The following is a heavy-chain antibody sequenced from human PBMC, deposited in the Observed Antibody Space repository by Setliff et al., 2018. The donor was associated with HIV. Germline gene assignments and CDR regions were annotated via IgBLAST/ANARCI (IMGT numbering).Heavy chain of an antibody. D-gene: IGHD4-17*01. CDR2: IWYDGSNI. CDR3: AKPTTVVTSYYFDS. V-gene: IGHV3-33*06. Sequence: LRLSCVGSGFSFSSYGMHWVRQAPGKGLEWVAVIWYDGSNIYYAESVRGRFTISRDNFKNMLYLQMNSLRTEDTAVYYCAKPTTVVTSYYFDSWGQGTQVTVS. CDR1: GFSFSSYG. J-gene: IGHJ4*02.